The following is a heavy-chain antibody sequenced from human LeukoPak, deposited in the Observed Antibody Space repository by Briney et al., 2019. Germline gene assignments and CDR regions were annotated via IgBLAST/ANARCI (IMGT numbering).Heavy chain of an antibody. CDR3: ARGGIAVAGLFDY. Sequence: GGSLRFSCAASGFTFSNYWMSWVRQAPGEGLEWVANIKQDGSEKYYVDSVKGRFTISRDNAKNSLYLQMNSLRAEDTAVYYCARGGIAVAGLFDYWGQGTLVTVSS. CDR2: IKQDGSEK. V-gene: IGHV3-7*01. CDR1: GFTFSNYW. J-gene: IGHJ4*02. D-gene: IGHD6-19*01.